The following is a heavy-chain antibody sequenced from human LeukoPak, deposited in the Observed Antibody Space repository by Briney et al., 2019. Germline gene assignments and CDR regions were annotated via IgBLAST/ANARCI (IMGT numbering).Heavy chain of an antibody. CDR3: ARQRCVSGRCYHTNVFDI. CDR1: GYSFTTYW. V-gene: IGHV5-51*01. CDR2: IYPGDSDP. J-gene: IGHJ3*02. D-gene: IGHD2-15*01. Sequence: GESLKISWKGSGYSFTTYWNGWGRQIPGKGLEWMGIIYPGDSDPRFSPSFQGPVTIPADKSMNTAYLQWTTVQASDTAMYYCARQRCVSGRCYHTNVFDIWGQGTMVTISS.